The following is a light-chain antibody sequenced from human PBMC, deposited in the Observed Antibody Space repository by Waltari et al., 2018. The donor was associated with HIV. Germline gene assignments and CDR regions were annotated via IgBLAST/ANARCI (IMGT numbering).Light chain of an antibody. CDR2: GNS. V-gene: IGLV1-40*01. J-gene: IGLJ3*02. Sequence: QSVLTQPPSVSGAPGQRVTILCTGSSSNIGAGYDVHWYQQLPGTAPKLLIYGNSNRPSGVPDRFSGSKSGTSASLAITGLQAEDEADYYCQSYDSSLSGWVFGGGTKLTVL. CDR1: SSNIGAGYD. CDR3: QSYDSSLSGWV.